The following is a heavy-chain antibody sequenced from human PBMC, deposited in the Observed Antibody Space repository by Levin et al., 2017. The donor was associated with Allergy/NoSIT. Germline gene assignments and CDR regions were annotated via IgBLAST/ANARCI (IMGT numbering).Heavy chain of an antibody. CDR1: GGSFTSST. Sequence: VASVKVSCKASGGSFTSSTLSWVRQAPGQGLEWVGRVIPLLGVPDYAQKFQGRVTISADTSTTTVYMELSSLRSEDTAMYFCARERGDFYDSSTFHSNFDYWGQGTLVTVSS. CDR2: VIPLLGVP. D-gene: IGHD3-22*01. CDR3: ARERGDFYDSSTFHSNFDY. J-gene: IGHJ4*02. V-gene: IGHV1-69*04.